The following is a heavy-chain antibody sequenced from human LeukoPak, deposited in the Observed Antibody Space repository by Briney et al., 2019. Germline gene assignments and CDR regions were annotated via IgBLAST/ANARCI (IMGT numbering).Heavy chain of an antibody. CDR2: ISYDGSNK. V-gene: IGHV3-30-3*01. J-gene: IGHJ3*01. Sequence: GRSLRLSCAASGFTFSSYAMHWVRQAPGKGLEWVAVISYDGSNKYYADSVKGRFTISRDNSKSTLYLQMNSLRVEDTAVYYCAKEGAVNAKYAFDLWGQGTVVTVSS. D-gene: IGHD4-11*01. CDR1: GFTFSSYA. CDR3: AKEGAVNAKYAFDL.